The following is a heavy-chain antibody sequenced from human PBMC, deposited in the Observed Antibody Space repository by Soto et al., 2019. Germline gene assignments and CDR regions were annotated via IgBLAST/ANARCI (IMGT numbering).Heavy chain of an antibody. CDR3: ARVYDSFAL. CDR2: VYYTGRT. CDR1: GGSFKSGSYY. D-gene: IGHD3-16*01. Sequence: PSETLSLTCTVSGGSFKSGSYYWSWVRQPPGKGLEWIGYVYYTGRTSYSPSLKSRVTISADTSKNQFSLILTSVTAADTAVYYCARVYDSFALWGQGPLVTVSS. J-gene: IGHJ4*02. V-gene: IGHV4-61*01.